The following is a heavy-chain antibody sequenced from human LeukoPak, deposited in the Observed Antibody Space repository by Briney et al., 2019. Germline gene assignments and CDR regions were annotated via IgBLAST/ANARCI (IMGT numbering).Heavy chain of an antibody. V-gene: IGHV3-74*01. J-gene: IGHJ4*02. CDR1: GFTFSSYW. D-gene: IGHD2-2*01. Sequence: GGSLRLSCAASGFTFSSYWMHWVRQAPGKGPVWVSRINNDGSGTTYADSVKGRFTISRDDAKNTLYLQMNSLRAEDTAVYYCARDSPSSTSWGYWGQGTLVTVSS. CDR3: ARDSPSSTSWGY. CDR2: INNDGSGT.